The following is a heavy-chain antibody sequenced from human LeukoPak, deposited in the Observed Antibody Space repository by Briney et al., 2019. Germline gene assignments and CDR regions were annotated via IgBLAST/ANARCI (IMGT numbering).Heavy chain of an antibody. CDR3: ARRGYSSGWYGGYFDY. J-gene: IGHJ4*02. CDR2: IRYDGSNK. CDR1: GFTFSSYG. V-gene: IGHV3-30*02. D-gene: IGHD6-19*01. Sequence: GGSLRLSCAASGFTFSSYGMHWVRQAPGKGLVWVAFIRYDGSNKYYADSVKGRFTISRDNSKNTLYLQMNILRAEDTAVYYCARRGYSSGWYGGYFDYWGQGTLVTVSS.